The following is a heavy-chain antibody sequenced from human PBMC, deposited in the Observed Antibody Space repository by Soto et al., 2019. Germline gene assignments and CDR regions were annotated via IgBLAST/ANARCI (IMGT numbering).Heavy chain of an antibody. D-gene: IGHD6-13*01. CDR2: ISSSSSYI. CDR1: GFTFSSYS. CDR3: ARDDRAAAGFFDP. V-gene: IGHV3-21*01. Sequence: GGSLRLSCAASGFTFSSYSMNWVRQAPGKGLEWVSSISSSSSYIYYADSVKGRFTISRDNAKNPLYLQMNSLRAEDTAVYYCARDDRAAAGFFDPWGQGTLVTVSS. J-gene: IGHJ5*02.